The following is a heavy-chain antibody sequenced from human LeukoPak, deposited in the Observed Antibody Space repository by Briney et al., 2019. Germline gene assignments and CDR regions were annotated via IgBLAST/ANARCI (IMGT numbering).Heavy chain of an antibody. J-gene: IGHJ5*02. V-gene: IGHV1-2*02. D-gene: IGHD5-12*01. CDR3: ARGAVGYSGYDNWFDP. CDR2: TNPNSGVT. Sequence: ASVKVSCKASGYSFTGYYIHWVRQAPGQGLEWMGWTNPNSGVTKYEQKFQGRVTMTRDTSTSTAYMELSSLRSDDTAVYYCARGAVGYSGYDNWFDPWGQGTLVTVSS. CDR1: GYSFTGYY.